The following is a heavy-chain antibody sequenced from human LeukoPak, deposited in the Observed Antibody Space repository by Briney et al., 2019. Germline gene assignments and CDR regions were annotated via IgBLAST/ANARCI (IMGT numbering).Heavy chain of an antibody. Sequence: GGSLRLSCAASGFTFSSYEMNWVRQAPGKGLEWVSSISSSSSYIYYADSVKGRFTISRDNAKNSLYLQMNSLRAEDTAVYYCARDFHYDSSGYLNYWGQGTLVTVSS. J-gene: IGHJ4*02. CDR1: GFTFSSYE. CDR2: ISSSSSYI. D-gene: IGHD3-22*01. CDR3: ARDFHYDSSGYLNY. V-gene: IGHV3-21*01.